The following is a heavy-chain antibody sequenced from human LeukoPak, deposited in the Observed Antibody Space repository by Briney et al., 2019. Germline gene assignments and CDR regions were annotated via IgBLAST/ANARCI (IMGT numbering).Heavy chain of an antibody. CDR1: GYSISSGYY. D-gene: IGHD6-6*01. CDR2: ISSSGNT. CDR3: ARGGIAARPGEMDY. J-gene: IGHJ4*02. V-gene: IGHV4-38-2*02. Sequence: SETLSLTCTVSGYSISSGYYWGWIRQPPGKRLEWVGSISSSGNTYYNPTLKSRVTISVDTSKNLFSLNLSSVTAADTAVYYCARGGIAARPGEMDYWGQGTLVTVSS.